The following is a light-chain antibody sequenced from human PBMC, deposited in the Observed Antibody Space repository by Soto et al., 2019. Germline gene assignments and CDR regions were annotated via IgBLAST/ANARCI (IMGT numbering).Light chain of an antibody. CDR1: QSVSSS. Sequence: EIVMTQSPATLSVSPGERATLSCRASQSVSSSLAWYQQKPGQAPRLLIYGASTRATGIPARCSGSGSGTAFTLTISSMQSEDFAVYYCQQYNNGPTYTFGQGTKLEIK. V-gene: IGKV3-15*01. CDR3: QQYNNGPTYT. J-gene: IGKJ2*01. CDR2: GAS.